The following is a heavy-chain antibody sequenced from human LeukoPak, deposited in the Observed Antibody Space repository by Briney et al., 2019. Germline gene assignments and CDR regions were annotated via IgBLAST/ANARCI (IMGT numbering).Heavy chain of an antibody. CDR3: ARGRRYCSSTSCYRLDY. D-gene: IGHD2-2*02. V-gene: IGHV1-69*01. CDR1: GGTFSSYA. Sequence: GSSVKVSCKASGGTFSSYAISWVRQAPGQGLEWMGGIIPIFGTANYAQKFQGRVTITADESTSTAYMELSSLRSEDTAVYYCARGRRYCSSTSCYRLDYWGQGTLVTVSS. J-gene: IGHJ4*02. CDR2: IIPIFGTA.